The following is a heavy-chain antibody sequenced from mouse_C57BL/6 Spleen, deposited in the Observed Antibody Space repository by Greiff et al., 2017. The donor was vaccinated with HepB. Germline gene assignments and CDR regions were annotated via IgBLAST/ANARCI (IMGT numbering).Heavy chain of an antibody. CDR1: GYTFTSYW. CDR3: AIVTTVVAKAY. Sequence: QVQLQQPGAELVKPGASVKVSCKASGYTFTSYWMHWVKQRPGQGLEWIGRIHPSDSDTNYNQKFKGKATLTVDKSSSTAYMQLSSLTSEDSAVDYCAIVTTVVAKAYWGQGTLVTVSA. J-gene: IGHJ3*01. V-gene: IGHV1-74*01. D-gene: IGHD1-1*01. CDR2: IHPSDSDT.